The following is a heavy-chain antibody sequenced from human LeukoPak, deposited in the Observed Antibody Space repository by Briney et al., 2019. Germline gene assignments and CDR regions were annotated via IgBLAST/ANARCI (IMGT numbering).Heavy chain of an antibody. CDR3: AKLGFTSTSCYVNC. J-gene: IGHJ4*02. Sequence: LSGGSLRLSCTASGFTFSDYAMSWVRQAPGKGLEWVSTINGGSGGSTSYSDSVKGRFTISRDNSKNTLHLQMNSLRAEDTAIYYCAKLGFTSTSCYVNCWGQGTLVTVSS. CDR1: GFTFSDYA. D-gene: IGHD2-2*01. V-gene: IGHV3-23*01. CDR2: INGGSGGST.